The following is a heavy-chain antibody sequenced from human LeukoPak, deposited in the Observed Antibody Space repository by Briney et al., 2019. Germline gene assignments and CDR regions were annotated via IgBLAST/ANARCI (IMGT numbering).Heavy chain of an antibody. CDR2: ISSSGSTI. D-gene: IGHD3-16*01. V-gene: IGHV3-11*04. Sequence: GGSLRLSCAASGFTFSDYYMSWIRQAPGKGLEWVSYISSSGSTIYYADSVKGRFTISRDNAKNSLYLQMNSLRAEDTAVYYCATLRVGYYYYMDVWGKGTTVTVSS. CDR3: ATLRVGYYYYMDV. J-gene: IGHJ6*03. CDR1: GFTFSDYY.